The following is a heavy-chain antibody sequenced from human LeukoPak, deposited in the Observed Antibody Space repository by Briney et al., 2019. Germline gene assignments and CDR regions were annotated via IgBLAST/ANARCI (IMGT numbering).Heavy chain of an antibody. D-gene: IGHD4-17*01. CDR1: GGSISSSSYY. CDR3: ARGTYGDYPPFDY. J-gene: IGHJ4*02. V-gene: IGHV4-39*07. CDR2: IYYSGST. Sequence: PSQTLSLTCTVSGGSISSSSYYWGWIRQPPGKGLEWIGSIYYSGSTYYNPSLKSRVTISVDTSKNQFSLKLSSVTAADTAVYYCARGTYGDYPPFDYWGQGTLVTVSS.